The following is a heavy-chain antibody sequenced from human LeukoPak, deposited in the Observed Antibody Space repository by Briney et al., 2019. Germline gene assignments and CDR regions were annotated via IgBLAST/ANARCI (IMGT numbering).Heavy chain of an antibody. J-gene: IGHJ3*02. V-gene: IGHV4-59*08. CDR2: IYYSGST. Sequence: SETLSLTCTVSGGSISSYYWSWIRQPPGKGLEWIGYIYYSGSTNYNPSLKSRVTISVDTSKNQFSLKLSSVTAADTAVYYCARFIGYSYGPDDAFDIWGQGTMVTVSS. CDR3: ARFIGYSYGPDDAFDI. CDR1: GGSISSYY. D-gene: IGHD5-18*01.